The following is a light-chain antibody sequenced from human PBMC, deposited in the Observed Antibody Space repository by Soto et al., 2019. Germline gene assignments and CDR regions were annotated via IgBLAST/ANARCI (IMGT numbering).Light chain of an antibody. CDR3: LLPYSDAWV. J-gene: IGLJ3*02. CDR2: DTS. CDR1: TGTVTSGHY. Sequence: QAVVTQETSMSVSPGGTVTLTCGSSTGTVTSGHYPYWFKQKPGQAPRTLIYDTSNKQSWTPARFSGSLLGGKAALTLSGAKPEDEADYYCLLPYSDAWVFGGGTKLTVL. V-gene: IGLV7-46*01.